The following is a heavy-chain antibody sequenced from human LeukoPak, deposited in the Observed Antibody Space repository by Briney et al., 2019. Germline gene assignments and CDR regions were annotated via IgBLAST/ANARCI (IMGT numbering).Heavy chain of an antibody. CDR3: ASLDPTGDAFDI. CDR2: IKQDGSEK. Sequence: PGGSLRLSCAASGFTFSSYWTSWVRQAPGKGLEWVANIKQDGSEKYYVDSVKGRFTISRDNAKNSLYLQMNSLRAEDTAVYYCASLDPTGDAFDIWGQGTMVTVSS. CDR1: GFTFSSYW. D-gene: IGHD1-14*01. J-gene: IGHJ3*02. V-gene: IGHV3-7*01.